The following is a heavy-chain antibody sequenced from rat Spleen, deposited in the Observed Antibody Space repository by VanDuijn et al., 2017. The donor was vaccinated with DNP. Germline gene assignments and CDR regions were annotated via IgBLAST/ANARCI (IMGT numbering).Heavy chain of an antibody. Sequence: QVQLKESGPGLVQPSQTLSLTCTVSGFSLTDYSVHWVRQPPGKGLEWMGRIQSGGSTDYNSDLKSRLSISRDTSRSQVFLKMNSLQTEDTAIYFCTRVPFDYWGQGVMVTVSS. V-gene: IGHV2-19*01. CDR1: GFSLTDYS. CDR3: TRVPFDY. CDR2: IQSGGST. J-gene: IGHJ2*01.